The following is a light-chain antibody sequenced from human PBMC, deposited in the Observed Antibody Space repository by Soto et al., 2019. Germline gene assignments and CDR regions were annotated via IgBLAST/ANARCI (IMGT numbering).Light chain of an antibody. CDR3: AAWDDSLNGYV. Sequence: QRVLTKAASGSRIHGRRGSITSTKSSSNIGSNTVNWYQQLPGTAPKLLIYSNNQRPSGVPDRFSGSKSGTSASLAISGLQSEDEADYYCAAWDDSLNGYVFGTGTKVTVL. CDR1: SSNIGSNT. J-gene: IGLJ1*01. CDR2: SNN. V-gene: IGLV1-44*01.